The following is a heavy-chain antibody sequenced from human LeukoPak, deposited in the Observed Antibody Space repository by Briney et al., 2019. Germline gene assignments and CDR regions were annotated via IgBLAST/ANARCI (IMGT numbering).Heavy chain of an antibody. D-gene: IGHD3-3*01. Sequence: GGSLRLSCAASGFTFSSYSMNWVRHAPGEGLEWVSAIISSSSYIYYAESVKGRFTISRDNAKNSLYLHMNSLRAEDTAVYYCARDLRDNYDFWSGYTRNHYGMDVWGQGTTVTVSS. CDR2: IISSSSYI. J-gene: IGHJ6*02. CDR1: GFTFSSYS. CDR3: ARDLRDNYDFWSGYTRNHYGMDV. V-gene: IGHV3-21*01.